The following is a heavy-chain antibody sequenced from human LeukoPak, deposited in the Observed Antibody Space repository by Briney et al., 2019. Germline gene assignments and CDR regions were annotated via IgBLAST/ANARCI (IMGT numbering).Heavy chain of an antibody. CDR3: VRDWDHYDFDS. Sequence: GGSLRLSCAASGFTLSNYWIHWVRQAPGKGLVWVSRINPAGNYANYADSVKGRFTISRDNAKNTVYLQMNSLRAEDTALFYCVRDWDHYDFDSWGQGTLVTVSS. J-gene: IGHJ5*01. CDR1: GFTLSNYW. CDR2: INPAGNYA. V-gene: IGHV3-74*01. D-gene: IGHD3-3*01.